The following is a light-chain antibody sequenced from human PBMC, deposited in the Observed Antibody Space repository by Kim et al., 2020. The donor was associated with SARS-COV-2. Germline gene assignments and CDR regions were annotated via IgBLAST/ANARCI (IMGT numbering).Light chain of an antibody. CDR1: SGRCAGIY. Sequence: KTVTQSCTGSSGRCAGIYVQWYEQRPGSAPTSGICEDNQRPSEVPDRFSGSVDSSSNSAALTISGLKTEDEADDYWQSYGSSNLWVFGGGTKRTVL. V-gene: IGLV6-57*02. CDR3: QSYGSSNLWV. CDR2: EDN. J-gene: IGLJ3*02.